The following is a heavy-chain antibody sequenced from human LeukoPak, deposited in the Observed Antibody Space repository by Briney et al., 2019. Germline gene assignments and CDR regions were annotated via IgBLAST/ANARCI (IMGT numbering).Heavy chain of an antibody. J-gene: IGHJ4*02. CDR3: AREVTYYFDY. Sequence: SQTLSLTCAVSGGSISSGGYSWSWVRQPPGKGLEWIGYIYHSGSTYYNPSLESRVTISVDRSKNQFSLKLSSVTAADTAVYYCAREVTYYFDYWGQGTLVTVSS. CDR1: GGSISSGGYS. CDR2: IYHSGST. V-gene: IGHV4-30-2*01.